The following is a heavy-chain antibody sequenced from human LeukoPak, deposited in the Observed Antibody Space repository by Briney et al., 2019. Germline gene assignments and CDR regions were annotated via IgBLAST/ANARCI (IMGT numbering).Heavy chain of an antibody. V-gene: IGHV3-23*01. Sequence: GGSLRLSCEASGFTFSSYAMSWVRQAPGKGLAWVSVISSSADSTYYADSVKGRFTISRDNSKNTLYLQMNNLRAEDTAVYYCAKPLEKYTYGGNFDYWGKGILVTVSS. J-gene: IGHJ4*02. D-gene: IGHD4-23*01. CDR1: GFTFSSYA. CDR3: AKPLEKYTYGGNFDY. CDR2: ISSSADST.